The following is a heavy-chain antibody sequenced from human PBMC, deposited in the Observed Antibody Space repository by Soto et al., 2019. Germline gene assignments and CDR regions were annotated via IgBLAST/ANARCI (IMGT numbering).Heavy chain of an antibody. CDR2: IYSGGST. CDR1: GFTVTINY. Sequence: EVQLVESGGGLIQPAGSLRLSCAVSGFTVTINYMSWVRQAPGKGLEWVSVIYSGGSTYYADSVKGRFTISRDNSKNTLYLQMNSLRGEDTAVYYCHGYGYWGQGTLVTVSS. V-gene: IGHV3-53*01. D-gene: IGHD5-12*01. J-gene: IGHJ4*02. CDR3: HGYGY.